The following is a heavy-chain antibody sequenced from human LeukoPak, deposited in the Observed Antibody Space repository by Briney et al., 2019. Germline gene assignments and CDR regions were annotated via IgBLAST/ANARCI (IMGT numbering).Heavy chain of an antibody. Sequence: ASVKVSCKASGYTFTSYGINWVRQAPGQGLEWMGWISAYNGNTNYAQKLQGRVTMTTDTSTSTAYMELRSLRSDDTAVYYCARDGLPGIAAAGAYNWFDPWGQGTLVTVSS. CDR1: GYTFTSYG. V-gene: IGHV1-18*01. CDR2: ISAYNGNT. J-gene: IGHJ5*02. D-gene: IGHD6-13*01. CDR3: ARDGLPGIAAAGAYNWFDP.